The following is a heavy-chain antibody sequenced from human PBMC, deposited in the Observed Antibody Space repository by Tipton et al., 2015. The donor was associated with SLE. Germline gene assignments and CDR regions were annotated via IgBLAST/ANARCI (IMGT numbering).Heavy chain of an antibody. V-gene: IGHV4-31*03. CDR1: GGSINSDGYF. Sequence: TLSLTCTVSGGSINSDGYFWNWVRQHPGKGLEWIGYIYYSGSTYYNPSLQSRVALSVDTSKNQFSLNLRSVTAADTAVYYCAKDSGDYDFGQDSWGRGTLVTVSS. D-gene: IGHD3-3*01. CDR2: IYYSGST. CDR3: AKDSGDYDFGQDS. J-gene: IGHJ4*02.